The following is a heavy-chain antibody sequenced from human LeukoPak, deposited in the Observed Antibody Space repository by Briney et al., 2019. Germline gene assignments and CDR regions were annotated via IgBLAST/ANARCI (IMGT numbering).Heavy chain of an antibody. CDR3: AREGDLVWFDP. CDR1: GLSFRTYG. Sequence: GGSLRLSCVATGLSFRTYGIHLVRQAPGKGLEWVAMIWNDGTNEHYADSVRGRFTISRDTSKNTVYLQMNSLRDDDTAMYYCAREGDLVWFDPWGQGTLVTVSS. J-gene: IGHJ5*02. CDR2: IWNDGTNE. V-gene: IGHV3-33*01. D-gene: IGHD3-3*01.